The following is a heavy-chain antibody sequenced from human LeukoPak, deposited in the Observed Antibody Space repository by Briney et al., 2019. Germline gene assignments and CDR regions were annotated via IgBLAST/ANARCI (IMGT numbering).Heavy chain of an antibody. CDR3: ARADYYDSSAIDY. CDR1: GYSISSGYY. CDR2: IYHSGST. Sequence: SETLSLTCAVSGYSISSGYYWGWIRQPPGKGLEWIGSIYHSGSTYYNPSLKSRVAISVVTSKNQFSLKLSSVAAADTAVYYCARADYYDSSAIDYWGQGTLVTVSS. D-gene: IGHD3-22*01. J-gene: IGHJ4*02. V-gene: IGHV4-38-2*01.